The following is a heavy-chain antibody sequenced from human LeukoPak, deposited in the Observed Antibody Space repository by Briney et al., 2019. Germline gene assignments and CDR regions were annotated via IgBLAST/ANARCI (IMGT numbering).Heavy chain of an antibody. D-gene: IGHD3-10*01. V-gene: IGHV3-13*01. CDR1: GFTLSGYD. J-gene: IGHJ5*02. Sequence: GGSLRLSCATSGFTLSGYDMHWVRQLTGKGLEWVSSIGNVADTYYSGSVKGRFVISRDNARNFVFLQMNSLRAEDTAVYYCARDHNFYDSGKGFDPWGQGTLVTVSS. CDR2: IGNVADT. CDR3: ARDHNFYDSGKGFDP.